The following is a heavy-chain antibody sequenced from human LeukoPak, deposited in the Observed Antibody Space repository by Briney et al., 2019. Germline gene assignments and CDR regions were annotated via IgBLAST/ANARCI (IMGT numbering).Heavy chain of an antibody. CDR1: GGSIRSRNYY. V-gene: IGHV4-39*01. D-gene: IGHD5-12*01. Sequence: SETLSLTCTVSGGSIRSRNYYWDWIRQPPGKGLEWIENLYDSGSTYYNPSLKSRVTISGDTSKNQFSLKLTSVTAADTAVYYCARHTRPGCSGYENAFDICGQGTMVTVSS. J-gene: IGHJ3*02. CDR2: LYDSGST. CDR3: ARHTRPGCSGYENAFDI.